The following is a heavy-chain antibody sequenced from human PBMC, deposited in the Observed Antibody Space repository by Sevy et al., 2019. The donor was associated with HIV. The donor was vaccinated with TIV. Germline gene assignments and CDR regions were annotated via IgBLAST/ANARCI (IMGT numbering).Heavy chain of an antibody. CDR1: VFTFSSYW. Sequence: GGSLRLSCAASVFTFSSYWMSWVRQAPGKGLEWVANIKQDGSEKYFVDSVKGRFTISRDNAKNSLYLQMNSLRAEDTAVYYCARGEIIFDYWGQGTLVTVSS. J-gene: IGHJ4*02. CDR3: ARGEIIFDY. V-gene: IGHV3-7*03. CDR2: IKQDGSEK.